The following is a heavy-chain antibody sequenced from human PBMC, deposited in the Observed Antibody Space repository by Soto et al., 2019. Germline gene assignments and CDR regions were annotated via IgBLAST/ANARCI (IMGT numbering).Heavy chain of an antibody. CDR1: GGSVSSGSYY. CDR2: IYYSGGT. CDR3: ASQFNSFDY. Sequence: SETLSLTCTVSGGSVSSGSYYWSWIRQPPGKGLEWIGYIYYSGGTNYNPSLKSRVTISVDTSKNQFSLKLSSVTAADTAVYYCASQFNSFDYWGQGTLVTVSS. J-gene: IGHJ4*02. V-gene: IGHV4-61*01.